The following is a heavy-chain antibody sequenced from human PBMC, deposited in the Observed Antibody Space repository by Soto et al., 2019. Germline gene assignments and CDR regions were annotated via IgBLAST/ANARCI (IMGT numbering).Heavy chain of an antibody. Sequence: QVQLVESGGGVVQPGRSLRLSCAASGFTFSSYDIHWVRQAPGKGLEWVAVISYDGSKKYYADSVKGLFTISRDNSKNTRYLQVNSLRAEDTAVYYCAKAYSGPFDVWGQGTMVTVSS. CDR3: AKAYSGPFDV. CDR2: ISYDGSKK. CDR1: GFTFSSYD. D-gene: IGHD1-26*01. J-gene: IGHJ3*01. V-gene: IGHV3-30*18.